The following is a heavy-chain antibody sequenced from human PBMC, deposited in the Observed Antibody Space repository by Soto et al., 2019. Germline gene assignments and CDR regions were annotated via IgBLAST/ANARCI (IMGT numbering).Heavy chain of an antibody. V-gene: IGHV4-59*01. CDR2: IYYSGST. CDR1: GGSISSYY. CDR3: ARTGYSSSWYGPPRYNWFDP. Sequence: QVQLQESGPGLVKPSETLSLTCTVSGGSISSYYWSWIRQPPGKGLEWIGYIYYSGSTNYNPSLKSRVTISVDTSKTQFSLKLSSVTAADTAVYYCARTGYSSSWYGPPRYNWFDPWGQGTLVTVSS. J-gene: IGHJ5*02. D-gene: IGHD6-13*01.